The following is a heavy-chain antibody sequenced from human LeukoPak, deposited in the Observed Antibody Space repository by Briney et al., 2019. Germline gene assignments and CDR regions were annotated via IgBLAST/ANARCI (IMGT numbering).Heavy chain of an antibody. J-gene: IGHJ6*03. CDR2: FHPKDADM. CDR3: ARGPSITMVRGGQWYYYMDV. Sequence: GASVKVSCKVSGYTVTEVAIHWVRQTPGEGLEWMGGFHPKDADMIYAQKFQGRVTMTRDTSTSTVYMELSSLRSEDTAVYYCARGPSITMVRGGQWYYYMDVWGKGTTVTISS. CDR1: GYTVTEVA. V-gene: IGHV1-24*01. D-gene: IGHD3-10*01.